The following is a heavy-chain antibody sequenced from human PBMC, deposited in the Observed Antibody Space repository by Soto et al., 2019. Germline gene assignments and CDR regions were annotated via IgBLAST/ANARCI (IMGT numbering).Heavy chain of an antibody. CDR2: IYYSGNT. V-gene: IGHV4-30-4*01. CDR3: DSYRYCSGGSCYRTFDY. CDR1: GGSISSGDYY. D-gene: IGHD2-15*01. Sequence: QVQLQESGPGLVKPSQTLSLTCTVSGGSISSGDYYLSCLRKPPAKGLEWIGYIYYSGNTYYNSSLKSRSSISVDTSQNRFSLKLSSVTAADTAVYYCDSYRYCSGGSCYRTFDYWGQGTLVTVSS. J-gene: IGHJ4*02.